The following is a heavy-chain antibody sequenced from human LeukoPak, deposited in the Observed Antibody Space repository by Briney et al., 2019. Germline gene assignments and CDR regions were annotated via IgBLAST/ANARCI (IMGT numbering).Heavy chain of an antibody. CDR1: GFTFSSYG. V-gene: IGHV3-33*01. D-gene: IGHD6-13*01. CDR2: IWHDGSNK. J-gene: IGHJ4*02. CDR3: GSSRRYWASRSYNFDY. Sequence: GRSLRLSCAASGFTFSSYGMHGVRQALRKGVEGVAVIWHDGSNKHYADSPKGRFTISRDNSKNTLYLQMNSLRAQDTGVYYCGSSRRYWASRSYNFDYWGQGTLVTVSS.